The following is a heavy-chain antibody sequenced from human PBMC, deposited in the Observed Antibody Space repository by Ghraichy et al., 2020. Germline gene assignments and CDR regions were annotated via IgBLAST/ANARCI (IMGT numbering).Heavy chain of an antibody. Sequence: GSLRLSCAASAFTFSNYWMTWVRQAPGKGLEWVANINHDGSETYYVDSVKGRFTISRDNAQNSLYLQMSSLRAEDTAVYYCARGVPSGVDAFDIWGQGTMVTVSS. V-gene: IGHV3-7*01. J-gene: IGHJ3*02. CDR2: INHDGSET. CDR3: ARGVPSGVDAFDI. CDR1: AFTFSNYW. D-gene: IGHD3-3*01.